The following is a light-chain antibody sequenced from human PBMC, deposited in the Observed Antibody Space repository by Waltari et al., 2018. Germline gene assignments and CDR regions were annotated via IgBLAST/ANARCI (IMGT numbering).Light chain of an antibody. CDR1: SSNIGSNF. Sequence: QSVLTQPPSASGTPGQRVTISCSGSSSNIGSNFVYWYQQLPGTAPKLLIYRNNQRPSGIPDRFSGSKSGTSASLTISGLRSEDGADYYCAAWDDSVGGVFGGGTKLTVL. CDR3: AAWDDSVGGV. CDR2: RNN. J-gene: IGLJ3*02. V-gene: IGLV1-47*01.